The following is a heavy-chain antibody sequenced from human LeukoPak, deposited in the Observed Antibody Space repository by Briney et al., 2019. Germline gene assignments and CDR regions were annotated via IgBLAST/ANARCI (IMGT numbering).Heavy chain of an antibody. J-gene: IGHJ5*02. CDR1: GYTFSTNG. Sequence: ASVKVSCKASGYTFSTNGISWVRQAPGQGLEWMGWISAYNGNTNYAQKLQGRVTMTTDTSTSTAYMELRSLRSDDTAVYYCARNRGRAPFDPWGQGTLVTVSS. V-gene: IGHV1-18*01. CDR2: ISAYNGNT. CDR3: ARNRGRAPFDP. D-gene: IGHD3-10*01.